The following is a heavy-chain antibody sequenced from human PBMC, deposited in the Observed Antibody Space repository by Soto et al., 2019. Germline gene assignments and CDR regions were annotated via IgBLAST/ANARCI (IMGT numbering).Heavy chain of an antibody. Sequence: SETLSLTCTVSGGSISSGNYYWSWIRQPPGKGLEWIGFISYSGTTHYSASLRSRVSISVDTSRNQFSLDLSSVTAADTAVYYCATMGTPVTGLYYFDYWGQGTLITVS. CDR1: GGSISSGNYY. CDR2: ISYSGTT. V-gene: IGHV4-30-4*01. CDR3: ATMGTPVTGLYYFDY. J-gene: IGHJ4*02. D-gene: IGHD4-17*01.